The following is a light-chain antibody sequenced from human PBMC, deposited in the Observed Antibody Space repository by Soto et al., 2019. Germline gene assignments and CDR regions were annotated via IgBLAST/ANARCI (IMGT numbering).Light chain of an antibody. J-gene: IGLJ3*02. CDR1: SSDVGTYNL. CDR3: YSYAGTNWV. Sequence: QSVLTQPASVSGSPGQSITISCTGTSSDVGTYNLVSWYQQHPGKAPKLMIYEVSKRPSGVSNRFSGSKSGNTASLTISGLQAEDEADYYCYSYAGTNWVFGGGTQLTVL. V-gene: IGLV2-23*02. CDR2: EVS.